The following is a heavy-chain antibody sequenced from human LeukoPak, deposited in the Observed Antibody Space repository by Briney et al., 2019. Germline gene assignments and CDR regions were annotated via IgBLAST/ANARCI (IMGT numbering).Heavy chain of an antibody. CDR2: IYTSGST. Sequence: SETLSLTCTVSGGSISSGSYYWSWIRQPAGKGLEWIGRIYTSGSTNYNPSLKSRVTISVDTSKNQFSLKLSSVTAADTAVYYCARGAISSGIWWGQGTLVTVSS. J-gene: IGHJ4*02. V-gene: IGHV4-61*02. D-gene: IGHD3-22*01. CDR1: GGSISSGSYY. CDR3: ARGAISSGIW.